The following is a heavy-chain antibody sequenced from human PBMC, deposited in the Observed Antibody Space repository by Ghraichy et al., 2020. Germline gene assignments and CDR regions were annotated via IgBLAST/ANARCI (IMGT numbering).Heavy chain of an antibody. D-gene: IGHD3-3*01. CDR1: GFTFSSYA. J-gene: IGHJ5*02. CDR2: ISGSGGST. Sequence: GGSLRLSCAASGFTFSSYAMSWVRQAPGKGLEWVSAISGSGGSTYYADSVKGRFTISRDNSKNTLYLQMNSLRAEDTAVYYCAKVPYYDFWSGYYWWFDPWGQGTLVTVSS. V-gene: IGHV3-23*01. CDR3: AKVPYYDFWSGYYWWFDP.